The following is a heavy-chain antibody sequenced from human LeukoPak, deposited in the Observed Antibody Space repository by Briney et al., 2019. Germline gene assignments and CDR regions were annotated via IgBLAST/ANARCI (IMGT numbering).Heavy chain of an antibody. V-gene: IGHV4-4*02. J-gene: IGHJ4*02. Sequence: SETLSLTCGVSGGSVSTMNWWNWVRQSPGKGLEWIGEIFHTGSTNYNPSLNSRVTISLDKSKNQFSLRLTSVTAADTAVYYCARYLRFLELDSWGQGTLVTVSS. CDR2: IFHTGST. CDR3: ARYLRFLELDS. D-gene: IGHD3-3*01. CDR1: GGSVSTMNW.